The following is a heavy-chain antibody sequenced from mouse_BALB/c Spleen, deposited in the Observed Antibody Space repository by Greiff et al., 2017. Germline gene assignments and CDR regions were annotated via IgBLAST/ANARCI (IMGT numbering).Heavy chain of an antibody. D-gene: IGHD2-14*01. J-gene: IGHJ2*01. Sequence: QVQLQQPGAELVKPGASVKMSCKASGYTFTSYNMHWVKQTPGQGLEWIGAIYPGNGDTSYNQKFKGKATLTADKSSSTAYMQLSSLTSEDSAVYYCARYYYRYSDYWGQGTTLTVSS. CDR2: IYPGNGDT. CDR3: ARYYYRYSDY. V-gene: IGHV1-12*01. CDR1: GYTFTSYN.